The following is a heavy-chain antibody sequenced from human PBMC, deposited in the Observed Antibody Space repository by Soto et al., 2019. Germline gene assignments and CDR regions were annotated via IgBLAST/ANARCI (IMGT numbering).Heavy chain of an antibody. V-gene: IGHV3-30*18. D-gene: IGHD5-12*01. Sequence: ESGGGVVQPGRSLRLSCAASGFTFSSYGMHWVRQAPGKGLEWVAVISYDGSNKYYADSVKGRLTISRDNSKNTLYLQMNSLRGEDTAVYYGAKDNGSGCDWLRVGDASDIWGQGTMVTVSS. CDR3: AKDNGSGCDWLRVGDASDI. CDR1: GFTFSSYG. J-gene: IGHJ3*02. CDR2: ISYDGSNK.